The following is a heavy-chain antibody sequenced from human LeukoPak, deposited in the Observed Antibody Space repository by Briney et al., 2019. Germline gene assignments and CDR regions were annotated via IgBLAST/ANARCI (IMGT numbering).Heavy chain of an antibody. D-gene: IGHD1-26*01. J-gene: IGHJ4*02. CDR1: GEY. CDR3: AVIRGTHRGY. Sequence: SVTLSLTWAVYGEYWSWIRQPPGKRLEWIGGINHSGSTNYNPSLKSRVTISVDTSKNQFSLKLSSLTAADTAVYYCAVIRGTHRGYWGQGTLVIVCS. CDR2: INHSGST. V-gene: IGHV4-34*01.